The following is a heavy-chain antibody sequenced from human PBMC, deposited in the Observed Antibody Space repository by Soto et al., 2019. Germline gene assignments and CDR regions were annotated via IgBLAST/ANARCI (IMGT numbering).Heavy chain of an antibody. CDR1: GFSLNTSAVG. V-gene: IGHV2-5*02. CDR3: AHRKDDGSGRYPLALDI. Sequence: QITLKESGPPLVKPTQTLTLTCIFSGFSLNTSAVGVGWVRQPPGEALEWLTLIYWDDDKRYSPSLKSRLTITKDTSKNQVVLTMTNMDPVDTATYYCAHRKDDGSGRYPLALDIWGPGTMVTVSS. CDR2: IYWDDDK. D-gene: IGHD3-10*01. J-gene: IGHJ3*02.